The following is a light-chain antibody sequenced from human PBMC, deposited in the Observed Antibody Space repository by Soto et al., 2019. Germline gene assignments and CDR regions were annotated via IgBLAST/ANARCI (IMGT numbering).Light chain of an antibody. CDR2: EDN. Sequence: NFMLTQPHSVSESPGKTVTISCTGSSGSIASGYVQWYQQRPGSAPTTLIYEDNQRPAGVPERFSGSIDSSSNSASLTISGLRPEDEADHYCQSSDGNNMVFGGGTKLTVL. CDR1: SGSIASGY. V-gene: IGLV6-57*02. J-gene: IGLJ2*01. CDR3: QSSDGNNMV.